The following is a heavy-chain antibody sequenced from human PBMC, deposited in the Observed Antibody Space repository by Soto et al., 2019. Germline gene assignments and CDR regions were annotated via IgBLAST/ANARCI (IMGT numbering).Heavy chain of an antibody. Sequence: GGSLRLSCAASGFTFSSYSMNWVRQAPGKGLEWVSYISSSSSTIYYADSVKGRFTISRDNAKNSLYLQMNSLRAEDTAVYYCARGTPIAVAYGPFDYWGQGTLVTVSS. V-gene: IGHV3-48*01. D-gene: IGHD6-19*01. CDR1: GFTFSSYS. J-gene: IGHJ4*02. CDR2: ISSSSSTI. CDR3: ARGTPIAVAYGPFDY.